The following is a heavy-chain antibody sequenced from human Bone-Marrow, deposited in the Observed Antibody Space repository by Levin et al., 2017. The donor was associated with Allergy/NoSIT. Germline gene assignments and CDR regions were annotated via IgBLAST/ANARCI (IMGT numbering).Heavy chain of an antibody. J-gene: IGHJ5*02. V-gene: IGHV1-8*01. CDR2: MNPNSGNT. CDR3: ATGQGHLVGPP. Sequence: GASVKVSCKASGDTFSSYDINWVRQASGQGLEWMGWMNPNSGNTVYAKKFQGRVTMTRNTSISTAYMDLSSLRSDDTATYYCATGQGHLVGPPWGHTALVTVS. D-gene: IGHD6-6*01. CDR1: GDTFSSYD.